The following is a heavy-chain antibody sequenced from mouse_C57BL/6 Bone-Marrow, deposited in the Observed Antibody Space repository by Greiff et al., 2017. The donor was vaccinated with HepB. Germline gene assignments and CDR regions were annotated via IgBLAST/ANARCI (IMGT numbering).Heavy chain of an antibody. CDR2: IYPRSGNT. CDR1: GYTFTSYG. V-gene: IGHV1-81*01. D-gene: IGHD2-5*01. Sequence: QVQLKQSGAELARPGASVKLSCKASGYTFTSYGISWVKQRTGQGLEWIGEIYPRSGNTYYNEKFKGKATLTADKSSSTAYMELRSLTSEDSAVYFCAYSNYGYFDVWGTGTTVTVSS. CDR3: AYSNYGYFDV. J-gene: IGHJ1*03.